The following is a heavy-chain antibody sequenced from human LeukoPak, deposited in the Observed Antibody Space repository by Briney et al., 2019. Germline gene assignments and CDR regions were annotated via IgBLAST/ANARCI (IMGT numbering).Heavy chain of an antibody. J-gene: IGHJ5*02. CDR2: IYYSGST. CDR3: ARDPEGIVPGAVWFAP. D-gene: IGHD2-2*01. V-gene: IGHV4-31*03. CDR1: GGSISSGGYY. Sequence: SQTLSLTCTVSGGSISSGGYYWSWIRQHPGKGLEWIGYIYYSGSTYYNPSLKSRVSISMDPSDNQFSLKLNSVTAADTAVYYCARDPEGIVPGAVWFAPWSQGILVIVSS.